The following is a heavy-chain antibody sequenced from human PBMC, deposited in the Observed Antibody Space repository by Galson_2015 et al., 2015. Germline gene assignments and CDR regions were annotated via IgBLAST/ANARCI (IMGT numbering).Heavy chain of an antibody. V-gene: IGHV1-18*01. J-gene: IGHJ5*02. Sequence: SVKVSCKASGYTFTSYGISWVRQAPGQGLEWMGWISAYNGNTNYAQKLQGRVTMTTDTSTSTAYMELRSLRSDDTAVYYCARDPRYCTNGVCYIPWFDPWGQGTLVTVSS. CDR3: ARDPRYCTNGVCYIPWFDP. D-gene: IGHD2-8*01. CDR1: GYTFTSYG. CDR2: ISAYNGNT.